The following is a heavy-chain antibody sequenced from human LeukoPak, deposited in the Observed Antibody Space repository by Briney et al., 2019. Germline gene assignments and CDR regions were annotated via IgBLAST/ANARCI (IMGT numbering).Heavy chain of an antibody. D-gene: IGHD1-26*01. CDR2: IYYSGST. Sequence: SETLSLTCTVSGGSISSSSYYWGWIRQPPGKGLEWIGSIYYSGSTYYNPSLKSRVTISVDTSKNQFSLKLSSVTAADTAAYYCARGDGSAWYYWGQGTLVTVSS. J-gene: IGHJ4*02. CDR1: GGSISSSSYY. V-gene: IGHV4-39*07. CDR3: ARGDGSAWYY.